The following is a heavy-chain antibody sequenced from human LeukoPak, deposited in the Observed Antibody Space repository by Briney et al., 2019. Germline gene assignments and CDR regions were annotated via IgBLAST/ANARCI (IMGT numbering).Heavy chain of an antibody. CDR2: INPSGGST. V-gene: IGHV1-46*01. J-gene: IGHJ5*02. CDR3: ARILLRYFDWLLYPIGWFDP. Sequence: ASVKVPCKASGYTFTSYHILWVRQAPGQGLEWMGIINPSGGSTNYAQKFQGRVTMTRDTSTSTVYMELRSLRSDDTAVYYCARILLRYFDWLLYPIGWFDPWGQGTLVTVSS. D-gene: IGHD3-9*01. CDR1: GYTFTSYH.